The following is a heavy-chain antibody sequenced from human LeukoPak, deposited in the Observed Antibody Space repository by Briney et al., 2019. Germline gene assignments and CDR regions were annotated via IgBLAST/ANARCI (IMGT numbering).Heavy chain of an antibody. CDR3: ARDRGYPRDDAFDI. V-gene: IGHV1-46*01. J-gene: IGHJ3*02. CDR2: VNPSVGRS. D-gene: IGHD6-25*01. Sequence: ASVKVSCKASGYTFITYYIHWLRQAPGQGLEWMGLVNPSVGRSSYAQTFQGRLTMASDTSATTVYMELSSLRSEDTAVYYCARDRGYPRDDAFDIWGQGTMVTVSS. CDR1: GYTFITYY.